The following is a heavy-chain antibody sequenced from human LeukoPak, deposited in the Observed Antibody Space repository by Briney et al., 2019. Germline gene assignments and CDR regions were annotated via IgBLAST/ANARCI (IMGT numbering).Heavy chain of an antibody. J-gene: IGHJ4*02. CDR2: IYTSGST. D-gene: IGHD5-24*01. CDR1: GGSISSGSCY. CDR3: ARGVATINFDY. V-gene: IGHV4-61*02. Sequence: PSQTLSLTCTVSGGSISSGSCYWSWIRQPAGKGLEWIGRIYTSGSTNYNPSLKSRVTISVDTSKNQFSLKLSSVTAADTAVYYCARGVATINFDYWGQGTLVTVSS.